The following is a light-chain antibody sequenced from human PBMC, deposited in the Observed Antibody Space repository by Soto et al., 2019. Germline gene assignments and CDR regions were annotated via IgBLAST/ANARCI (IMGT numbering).Light chain of an antibody. CDR2: AAS. J-gene: IGKJ1*01. CDR1: QSISSY. V-gene: IGKV1-39*01. CDR3: QQSYSNRWT. Sequence: DIQMTQSPSSLSASVGDRVTITCRASQSISSYLNWYQQKPGKAPKILIYAASSLQSGVPSRFSGSGSGTDFTLTISSLQPEDFSTYYCQQSYSNRWTFGQGTKVDIK.